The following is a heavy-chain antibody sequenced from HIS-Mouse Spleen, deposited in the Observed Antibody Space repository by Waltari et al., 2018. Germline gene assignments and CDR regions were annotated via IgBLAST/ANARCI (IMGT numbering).Heavy chain of an antibody. D-gene: IGHD5-18*01. J-gene: IGHJ5*02. Sequence: QVQLVQSGAEVKKPGASVKVSCKASGYTFTSYDINWVRQATGKGLEWRGWMNPNSGNTGYAQKFQGRVTMTRNTSISTAYMELSSLRSEDTAVYYCARIGSHRRGYSYGYWFDPWGQGTLVTVSS. CDR2: MNPNSGNT. CDR1: GYTFTSYD. CDR3: ARIGSHRRGYSYGYWFDP. V-gene: IGHV1-8*01.